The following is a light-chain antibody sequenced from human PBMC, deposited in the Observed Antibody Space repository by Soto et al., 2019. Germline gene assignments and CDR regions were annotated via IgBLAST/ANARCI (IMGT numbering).Light chain of an antibody. J-gene: IGKJ1*01. CDR3: QQYNNWWT. Sequence: EIVMTQSPATLSVSPGERVTLSCRASQSVSNNLVWYQQKPGRAPRLLIYGASTRATGIPARFSGSGSGTEFTLTISSLQSEDFAVYYCQQYNNWWTFGQGTKVDIK. V-gene: IGKV3-15*01. CDR1: QSVSNN. CDR2: GAS.